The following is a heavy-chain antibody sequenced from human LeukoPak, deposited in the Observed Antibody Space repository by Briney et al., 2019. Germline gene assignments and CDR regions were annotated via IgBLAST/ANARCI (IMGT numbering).Heavy chain of an antibody. CDR3: ARVRSGYYFDY. D-gene: IGHD6-25*01. J-gene: IGHJ4*02. V-gene: IGHV3-74*01. CDR1: GFTFSTYW. Sequence: PGGSLRLSCAASGFTFSTYWMHWVRQAPGKGLVWVSRINNDGSNTIYADSVKGRFTISRDNAKNTLYLQMNSLGAEDTAVYYCARVRSGYYFDYWGQGTLVTVSS. CDR2: INNDGSNT.